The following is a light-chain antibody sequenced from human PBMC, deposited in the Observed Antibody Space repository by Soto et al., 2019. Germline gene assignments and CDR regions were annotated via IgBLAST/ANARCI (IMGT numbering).Light chain of an antibody. Sequence: QLVLTQSPSASASLGASVKLTCTLSSGHSSYAIAWHQQQPEKGPRYLMKVHNDGSHNKGDGIPDRFSGSSSGAERYLTISSLQSEDEADYYCQTWGTGIRVFGGGTQLTVL. CDR3: QTWGTGIRV. J-gene: IGLJ2*01. CDR1: SGHSSYA. V-gene: IGLV4-69*01. CDR2: VHNDGSH.